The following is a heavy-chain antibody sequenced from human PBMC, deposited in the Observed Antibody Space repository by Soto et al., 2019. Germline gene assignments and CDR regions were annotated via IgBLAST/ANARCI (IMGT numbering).Heavy chain of an antibody. Sequence: QVQLQESGPGLVKPSETLSLTCSVSGGSMSEFYWSWIRQPPGKSLEWIGYIYYSGSASYNPSLKSRVTISVETSKKQFYLKLTSVTTADTAVYYCARLDRGSIPASGPDYWGQGTLVTVSS. J-gene: IGHJ4*02. CDR1: GGSMSEFY. CDR2: IYYSGSA. CDR3: ARLDRGSIPASGPDY. V-gene: IGHV4-59*01. D-gene: IGHD2-21*01.